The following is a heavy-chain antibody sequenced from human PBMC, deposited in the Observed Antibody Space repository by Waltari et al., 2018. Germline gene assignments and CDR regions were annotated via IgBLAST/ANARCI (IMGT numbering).Heavy chain of an antibody. D-gene: IGHD7-27*01. V-gene: IGHV4-30-4*08. CDR3: ASQDITGGYFDY. CDR2: IFYSGST. CDR1: GASIRSDDYY. Sequence: QVQLQESGPGLVKPSQTLSLTCTVSGASIRSDDYYWSWIRQPPGKGLEWIGHIFYSGSTYFNPSLKSRVTMSLDTSKNQFSLKLSSVTAADTAVYYCASQDITGGYFDYWGQGTLVTVSS. J-gene: IGHJ4*02.